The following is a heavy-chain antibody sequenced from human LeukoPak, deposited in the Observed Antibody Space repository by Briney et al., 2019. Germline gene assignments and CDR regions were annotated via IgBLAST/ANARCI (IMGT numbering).Heavy chain of an antibody. V-gene: IGHV4-34*01. Sequence: SETLSLTCAVYGGSFSGYYWSWIRQPPGKGLEWIGEINHSGSTNYNPSLKSRVTISVDTSKNQFSLKLSSVTAADTAVYYCARVGDVLRFLEWLLPVDYWGQGTLVTVSS. J-gene: IGHJ4*02. CDR3: ARVGDVLRFLEWLLPVDY. D-gene: IGHD3-3*01. CDR2: INHSGST. CDR1: GGSFSGYY.